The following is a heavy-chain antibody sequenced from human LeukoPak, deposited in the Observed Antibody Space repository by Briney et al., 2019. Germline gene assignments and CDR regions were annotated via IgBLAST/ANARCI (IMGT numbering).Heavy chain of an antibody. J-gene: IGHJ6*03. Sequence: ASVKVSCKASGYTFTSYYMHWVRQAPGQGLEWMGIINPSGGSTNYAQNFQGRVTLTRDTSTSTAYMELSSLRSEDTAVYYCARGGTYYGSGSYIYYYMDVWGKGTTVTVSS. CDR1: GYTFTSYY. V-gene: IGHV1-46*01. D-gene: IGHD3-10*01. CDR2: INPSGGST. CDR3: ARGGTYYGSGSYIYYYMDV.